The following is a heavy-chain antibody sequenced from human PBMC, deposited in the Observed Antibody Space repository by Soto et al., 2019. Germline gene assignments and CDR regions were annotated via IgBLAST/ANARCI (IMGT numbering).Heavy chain of an antibody. V-gene: IGHV3-53*01. CDR1: GLTVSSNY. CDR2: LYGGDNP. J-gene: IGHJ6*02. Sequence: PGGSLRLSCAASGLTVSSNYMNWVRQAPGKGLEWVSALYGGDNPEYADSVKGRFTISRDNSRNTLYLQMNSLRADDTAVYYCAKRQQLVRYYYGLDVWGQGTTVTVSS. CDR3: AKRQQLVRYYYGLDV. D-gene: IGHD6-13*01.